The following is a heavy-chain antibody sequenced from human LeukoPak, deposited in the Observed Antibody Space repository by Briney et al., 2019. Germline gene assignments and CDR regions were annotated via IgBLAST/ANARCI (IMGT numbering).Heavy chain of an antibody. J-gene: IGHJ3*02. CDR3: ARETDSAFDI. CDR2: ISSSSSSI. Sequence: PGGSLRLSCVASGFTISNYRMNWVRQAPGKGLEWVSNISSSSSSIFYADTVKGRFTISRDNVKNSLDLQMNSLRVEDTGVYYCARETDSAFDIWGQGTMVTVA. CDR1: GFTISNYR. V-gene: IGHV3-48*01.